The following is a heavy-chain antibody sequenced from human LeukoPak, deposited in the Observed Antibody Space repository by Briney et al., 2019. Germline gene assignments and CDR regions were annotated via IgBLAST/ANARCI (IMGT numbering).Heavy chain of an antibody. D-gene: IGHD3-9*01. J-gene: IGHJ4*02. CDR1: GYTFTSYG. CDR2: ISAYNGNT. V-gene: IGHV1-18*01. Sequence: ASVKVSCKASGYTFTSYGISWVRQAPGQGLEWMGWISAYNGNTNYAQKLQGRVTMTTDTSTSTAYMELRSLRSDDTAVYYCATGLRGYFDWLSPFDYWGQGTLVTVSS. CDR3: ATGLRGYFDWLSPFDY.